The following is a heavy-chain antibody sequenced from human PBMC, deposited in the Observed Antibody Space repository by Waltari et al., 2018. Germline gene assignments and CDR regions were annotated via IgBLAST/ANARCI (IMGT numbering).Heavy chain of an antibody. Sequence: EVQLVETGGGLIQPGGSLSLSCAASGLTVSSNYMSWVRQAPGKGLEWVSVIYSGGSTYYADSVKGRFTISRDNSKNTLYLQMNSLRAEDTAVYYCARDSSSWYLGAFDIWGQGTMVTVSS. D-gene: IGHD6-13*01. CDR3: ARDSSSWYLGAFDI. V-gene: IGHV3-53*02. CDR1: GLTVSSNY. J-gene: IGHJ3*02. CDR2: IYSGGST.